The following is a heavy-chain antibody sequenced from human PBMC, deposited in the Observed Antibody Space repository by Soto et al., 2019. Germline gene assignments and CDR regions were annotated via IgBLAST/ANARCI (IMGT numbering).Heavy chain of an antibody. CDR1: GFTFSMYS. CDR2: IPQDGVDG. J-gene: IGHJ6*02. V-gene: IGHV3-7*03. Sequence: GGSLRLSCEVPGFTFSMYSMSWVRQSPGKGLEWVAKIPQDGVDGHYADSVKGRFTISRDNGKNSLYLQLNNLRAEDTAVYYCARDHLILPAHDFFYGSDVWGRGATVTVSS. D-gene: IGHD2-21*02. CDR3: ARDHLILPAHDFFYGSDV.